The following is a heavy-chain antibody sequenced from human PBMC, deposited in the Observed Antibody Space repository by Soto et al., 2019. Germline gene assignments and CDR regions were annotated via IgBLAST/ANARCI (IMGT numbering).Heavy chain of an antibody. D-gene: IGHD4-4*01. Sequence: SETLCLTWTVAGGSISSYYWSWIRQPPGKGLEWIGYIYYSGSTNYNPSLKSRVTISVDTSKNQFSLKLSSVTAADTAVYYCARGPFYSNYGDAFDIWGQGTMVTVSS. CDR2: IYYSGST. J-gene: IGHJ3*02. V-gene: IGHV4-59*01. CDR1: GGSISSYY. CDR3: ARGPFYSNYGDAFDI.